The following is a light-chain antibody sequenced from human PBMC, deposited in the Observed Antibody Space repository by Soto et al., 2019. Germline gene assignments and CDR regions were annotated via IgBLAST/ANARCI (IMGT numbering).Light chain of an antibody. CDR3: QHGNSFFT. J-gene: IGKJ4*01. CDR1: QDISTG. CDR2: DAS. Sequence: DLQMTQSPSSASASVGDTVTITCRASQDISTGLAWYQQKPGKAPKLLIYDASTLQSGVPSRFSGSGSRKDFTLTISSLQPEDFAVYYCQHGNSFFTFGGGTKVEIK. V-gene: IGKV1D-12*01.